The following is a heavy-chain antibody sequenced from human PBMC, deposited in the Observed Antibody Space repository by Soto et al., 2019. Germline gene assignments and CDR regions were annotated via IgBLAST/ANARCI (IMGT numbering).Heavy chain of an antibody. D-gene: IGHD3-3*01. J-gene: IGHJ4*02. CDR2: IYPSDSDT. V-gene: IGHV5-51*01. CDR1: GYNFAGYW. Sequence: GESLKISCKGSGYNFAGYWIAWVRQMPGKGLELMGIIYPSDSDTRYRPSFQGQVTISADKSISSAYLQWSSLSASDTAMYYCARGGVSTRSFDYCGQGPSVTVSS. CDR3: ARGGVSTRSFDY.